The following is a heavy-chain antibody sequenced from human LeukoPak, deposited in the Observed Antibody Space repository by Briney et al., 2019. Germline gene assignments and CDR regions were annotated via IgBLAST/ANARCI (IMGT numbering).Heavy chain of an antibody. CDR3: ARAPRGYYYDSSGYYYFDY. D-gene: IGHD3-22*01. CDR2: TYYRSKWYN. V-gene: IGHV6-1*01. CDR1: GDRVSSNSAA. J-gene: IGHJ4*02. Sequence: SQTLSLTCAISGDRVSSNSAAWNWIRQSPSRGLEWLGRTYYRSKWYNDYAVSVKSRITINPDTSKNQFSLQLNSVTPEDTAVYYCARAPRGYYYDSSGYYYFDYWGQGTLVTVSS.